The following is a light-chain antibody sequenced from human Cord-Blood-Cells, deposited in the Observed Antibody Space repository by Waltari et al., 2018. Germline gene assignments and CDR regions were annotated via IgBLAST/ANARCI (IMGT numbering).Light chain of an antibody. V-gene: IGLV2-14*01. CDR2: DVS. CDR3: SSYTSSSTWV. CDR1: SSDVGGFDY. Sequence: QSALTQPASVSGSPGQSITISCTGTSSDVGGFDYLSGYQQHPCKAPKLMIYDVSNRPSGVSNRFSGSKSGNTASLTISGLQADDEADYYCSSYTSSSTWVFGGGTKLTVL. J-gene: IGLJ3*02.